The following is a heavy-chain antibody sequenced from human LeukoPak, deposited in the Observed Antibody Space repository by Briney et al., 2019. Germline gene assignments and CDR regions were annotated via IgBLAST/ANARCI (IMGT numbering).Heavy chain of an antibody. J-gene: IGHJ4*02. V-gene: IGHV3-33*01. Sequence: PGGSLRLSCAASGFTFSSYVMHWVRQAPGKGLEGVAVIGYDGSNKFYADSVKGCFTISRDNPKSTVFLQMNSLRAEDTAVYYCARDRSQYYYGSSGYGDFDYWGQGTLVTVSS. D-gene: IGHD3-22*01. CDR2: IGYDGSNK. CDR3: ARDRSQYYYGSSGYGDFDY. CDR1: GFTFSSYV.